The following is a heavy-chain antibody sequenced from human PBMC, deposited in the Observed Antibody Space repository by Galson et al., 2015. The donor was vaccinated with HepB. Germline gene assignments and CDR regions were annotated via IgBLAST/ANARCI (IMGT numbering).Heavy chain of an antibody. J-gene: IGHJ4*02. CDR3: AKDTSITSGWYDGLDH. CDR2: ISSNGGAQ. Sequence: SLRLSCAVSGLTFSDYDMHWVRQAPGKGLEWVALISSNGGAQYYGDSVKGRFTVSRDNFDNTLYLQMSGLRPEGTAVYYCAKDTSITSGWYDGLDHWGQGTLVTVSS. V-gene: IGHV3-30*18. CDR1: GLTFSDYD. D-gene: IGHD6-19*01.